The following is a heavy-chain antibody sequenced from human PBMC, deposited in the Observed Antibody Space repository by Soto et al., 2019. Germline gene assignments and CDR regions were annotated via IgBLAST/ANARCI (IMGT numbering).Heavy chain of an antibody. V-gene: IGHV4-39*01. CDR1: GCSISSSPYY. CDR3: AKHLTCYDSSGYFDFDY. J-gene: IGHJ4*02. D-gene: IGHD3-22*01. CDR2: IYYSGST. Sequence: SETLSLTCTVSGCSISSSPYYWGWIRQPPGKGLEWIGSIYYSGSTYYNPSLKSRVTISVDTSENHFSLKLNSVTAADTAVYYCAKHLTCYDSSGYFDFDYWGQGTLVTVSS.